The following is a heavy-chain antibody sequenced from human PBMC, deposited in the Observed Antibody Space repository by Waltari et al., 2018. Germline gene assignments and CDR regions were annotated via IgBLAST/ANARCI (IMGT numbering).Heavy chain of an antibody. CDR1: GFTFSGSA. D-gene: IGHD6-19*01. V-gene: IGHV3-73*02. CDR2: IKSQTNSYAT. Sequence: EVKLVESGGGLVQPGGSLKLSCAASGFTFSGSAIHWVRQASGKGLEWVARIKSQTNSYATAYAASVTGRFTISRDDSKNTAYLQMNSLKTEDTAVYYCTRLWEGVAGADYWGQGTLVTVSS. CDR3: TRLWEGVAGADY. J-gene: IGHJ4*02.